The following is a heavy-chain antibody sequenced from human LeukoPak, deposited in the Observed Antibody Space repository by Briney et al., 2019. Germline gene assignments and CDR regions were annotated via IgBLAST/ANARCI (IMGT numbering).Heavy chain of an antibody. Sequence: PGGSLRLSCAASGFTFSSYAMSWVRQAPGKGLEWVSAIGGSGGSTYYADSVKGRFTISRDNSKNTLYLQMNSLRAEDTAVYYCAKDLSYGYYTCFDYWGQGTLVTVSS. CDR3: AKDLSYGYYTCFDY. D-gene: IGHD3-3*01. CDR1: GFTFSSYA. CDR2: IGGSGGST. J-gene: IGHJ4*02. V-gene: IGHV3-23*01.